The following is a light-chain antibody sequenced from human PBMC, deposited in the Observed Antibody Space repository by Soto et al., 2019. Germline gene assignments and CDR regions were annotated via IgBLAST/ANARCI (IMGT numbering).Light chain of an antibody. CDR2: DVS. V-gene: IGLV2-14*03. J-gene: IGLJ1*01. Sequence: QSALAQPASVSGSPGQSITISCTGTSSDVGSYNSVSWYQQYPGKAPTLMIHDVSNRPAGVSNRFSGSKSGNTASLTISGLQAEDAADYYCSSFTSSSSSVFGSGTKLTVL. CDR1: SSDVGSYNS. CDR3: SSFTSSSSSV.